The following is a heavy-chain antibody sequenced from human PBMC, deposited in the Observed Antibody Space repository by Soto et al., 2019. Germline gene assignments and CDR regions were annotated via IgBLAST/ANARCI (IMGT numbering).Heavy chain of an antibody. CDR2: IYPGDSDT. J-gene: IGHJ6*02. V-gene: IGHV5-51*01. CDR3: AASIFYYGMDV. CDR1: GYTFTDYW. Sequence: GESLKISCKGSGYTFTDYWIGWVRQLPGKGLEWMGIIYPGDSDTKYNPSFQGQVTISADKSITTTYLQWSSLKASDTAIYYCAASIFYYGMDVWGQGTTVTVSS.